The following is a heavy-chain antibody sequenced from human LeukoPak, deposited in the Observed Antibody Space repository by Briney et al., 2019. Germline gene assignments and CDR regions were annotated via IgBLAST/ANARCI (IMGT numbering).Heavy chain of an antibody. Sequence: ASVKVSCKTSGNIFTGYYIHWARQAPGRGLEWMGWINPNNGGANFAQKFQGRVTFTRDSSISTVYMDLSRLRSDDTAVYYCARAGAAAVPDWYFDLWGRGTLVTVSS. V-gene: IGHV1-2*02. J-gene: IGHJ2*01. CDR3: ARAGAAAVPDWYFDL. CDR2: INPNNGGA. CDR1: GNIFTGYY. D-gene: IGHD6-13*01.